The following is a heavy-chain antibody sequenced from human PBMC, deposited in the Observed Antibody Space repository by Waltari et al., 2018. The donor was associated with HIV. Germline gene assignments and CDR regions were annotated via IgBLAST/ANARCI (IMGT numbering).Heavy chain of an antibody. Sequence: EVQLVESGGGLVQPGGSLRLSCAASGFTFSRYWMYWVRQAPGKGLVWVASINTDGSSTKDADSVKGRFTISRDNAKNTLYRQMNSLRAEDTAVYYCARGDGYNYGAYWGQGTLVTVSS. CDR3: ARGDGYNYGAY. D-gene: IGHD5-12*01. V-gene: IGHV3-74*01. CDR1: GFTFSRYW. CDR2: INTDGSST. J-gene: IGHJ4*02.